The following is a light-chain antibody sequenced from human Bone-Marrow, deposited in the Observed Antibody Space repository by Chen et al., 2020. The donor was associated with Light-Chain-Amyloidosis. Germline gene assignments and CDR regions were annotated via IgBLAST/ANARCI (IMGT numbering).Light chain of an antibody. CDR2: GNS. Sequence: QSVLTQPPSVSGAPGQRVTISCTVSSSTIGAGYDVHWYQQLPGTAPKLLIYGNSNRPSGVPDRFSGSKSGPSASLAITGLQAEDEADYYCQSYDSSLSGLWVFGGGTKLTVL. CDR3: QSYDSSLSGLWV. J-gene: IGLJ3*02. V-gene: IGLV1-40*01. CDR1: SSTIGAGYD.